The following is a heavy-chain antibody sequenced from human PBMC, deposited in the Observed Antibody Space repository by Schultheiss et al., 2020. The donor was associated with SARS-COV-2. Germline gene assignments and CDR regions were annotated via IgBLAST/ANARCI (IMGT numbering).Heavy chain of an antibody. CDR2: IWYDGSNK. J-gene: IGHJ4*02. Sequence: GESLKISCAASGFTFSSHGMHWVRQAPGKGLEWVAVIWYDGSNKYYADSVKGRFTISRDNSKNTLYLQMNSLRAEDTAVYYCARAIVGAVDYWGQGTLVTVSS. CDR1: GFTFSSHG. D-gene: IGHD1-26*01. CDR3: ARAIVGAVDY. V-gene: IGHV3-33*01.